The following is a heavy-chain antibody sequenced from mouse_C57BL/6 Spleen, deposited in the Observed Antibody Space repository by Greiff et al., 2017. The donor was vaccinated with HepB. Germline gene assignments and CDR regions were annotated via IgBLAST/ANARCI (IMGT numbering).Heavy chain of an antibody. Sequence: VKLVESGPELVKPGASVKISCKASGYAFSSSWMNWVKQRPGKGLEWIGRIYPGDGDTNYNGKFKGKATLTADKSSSTAYMQLSSLTSEDSAVYFCARSVDYGSSYWYFDVWGTGTTVTVSS. CDR2: IYPGDGDT. D-gene: IGHD1-1*01. J-gene: IGHJ1*03. CDR1: GYAFSSSW. CDR3: ARSVDYGSSYWYFDV. V-gene: IGHV1-82*01.